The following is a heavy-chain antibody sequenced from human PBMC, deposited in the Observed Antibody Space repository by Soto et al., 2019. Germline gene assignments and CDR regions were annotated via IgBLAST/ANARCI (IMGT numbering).Heavy chain of an antibody. Sequence: AATLSLTCTFYGGSVSSDTHYWSWIRQPPGKRLEWIGFIYSSGSTNYNPSLKSRVTMSVDTSKNQFSLKLRSVIVADTAVYHCARFVRSCSGTTCYTRADVWGQGTTVTVSS. V-gene: IGHV4-61*01. J-gene: IGHJ6*02. CDR3: ARFVRSCSGTTCYTRADV. CDR1: GGSVSSDTHY. D-gene: IGHD2-2*02. CDR2: IYSSGST.